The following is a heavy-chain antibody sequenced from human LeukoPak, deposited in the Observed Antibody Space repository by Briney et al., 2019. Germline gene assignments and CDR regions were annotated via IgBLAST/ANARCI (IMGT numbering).Heavy chain of an antibody. CDR1: GGSISSGGYS. D-gene: IGHD2-15*01. J-gene: IGHJ5*02. Sequence: PSQTLSLTCAVSGGSISSGGYSWSWLRQPRGKGLEWIGYIYHSGSTYYNPSLKSRVTISVDRSKNQFSLNLSSVTAADTAVYYCAREGYCSGGSCDNWFDPWGQGTLVTVSS. CDR3: AREGYCSGGSCDNWFDP. CDR2: IYHSGST. V-gene: IGHV4-30-2*01.